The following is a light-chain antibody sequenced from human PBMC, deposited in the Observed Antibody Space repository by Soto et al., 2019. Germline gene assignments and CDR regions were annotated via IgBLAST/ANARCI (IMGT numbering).Light chain of an antibody. J-gene: IGLJ1*01. CDR2: EVS. CDR3: CSYTSRSTLG. CDR1: SSDVGGYNF. V-gene: IGLV2-14*01. Sequence: QSVLTQPASVSGSPGQSVTISCTGTSSDVGGYNFVSWYQQHPGKAPKLIIYEVSNRPSGVSTRFSGSKSGNTASLSISGLQTEDGADYYCCSYTSRSTLGFGAGTKVTVL.